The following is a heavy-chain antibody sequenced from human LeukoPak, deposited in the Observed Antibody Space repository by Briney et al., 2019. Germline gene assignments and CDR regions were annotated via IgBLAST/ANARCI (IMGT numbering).Heavy chain of an antibody. CDR3: ARGPVGYCSSTSCYNGMDV. CDR2: IYYSGST. Sequence: SETLSLTCTVSGGSISSGGYYWSWIRQHPGKGLEWIGYIYYSGSTYYNPSLKSRVTISVDTSKNQFSLKLSSVTAADTAVYYCARGPVGYCSSTSCYNGMDVWGQGTTVTVSS. J-gene: IGHJ6*02. V-gene: IGHV4-31*03. CDR1: GGSISSGGYY. D-gene: IGHD2-2*02.